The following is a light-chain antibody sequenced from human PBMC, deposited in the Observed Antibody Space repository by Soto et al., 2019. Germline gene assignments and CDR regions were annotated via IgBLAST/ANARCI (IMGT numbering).Light chain of an antibody. V-gene: IGLV2-14*03. CDR3: SSFTGSNYV. CDR1: ISDVGGYNF. Sequence: ALSQPASVSGSPGQVTSISYTGTISDVGGYNFVSWYQQYPGKAPKLMICDVSNRPSGVSNRFSGSKSGNTASLTISGLQAEDEADYYCSSFTGSNYVFGTVTKVTVL. CDR2: DVS. J-gene: IGLJ1*01.